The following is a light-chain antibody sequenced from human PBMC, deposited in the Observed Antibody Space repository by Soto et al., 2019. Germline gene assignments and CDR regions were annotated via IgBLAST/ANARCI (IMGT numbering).Light chain of an antibody. V-gene: IGKV1-27*01. Sequence: DLQMTQSPSSLSASVGDRVTVTCRASQGISSYLAWYQQKPGKVPKLLIFAASTLQPGVPSRFSGSGSGTDFTLTIRSLQPEDVATYYCQKYDSASSPTFGGGTKVEIK. CDR3: QKYDSASSPT. CDR1: QGISSY. CDR2: AAS. J-gene: IGKJ4*01.